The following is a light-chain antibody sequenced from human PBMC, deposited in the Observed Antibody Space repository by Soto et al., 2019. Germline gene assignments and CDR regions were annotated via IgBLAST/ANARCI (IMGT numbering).Light chain of an antibody. J-gene: IGKJ1*01. CDR3: QQYGSSPWT. CDR1: QSVSSNY. CDR2: IAS. V-gene: IGKV3-20*01. Sequence: EIVLTQSTGTPSLSPGERATLSCRASQSVSSNYLAWYQQKTGQTPRLLIYIASSRAPGIPDRFSGSGSGTHFTLTISRVEPEDFAVYYCQQYGSSPWTFGQGTKVEIK.